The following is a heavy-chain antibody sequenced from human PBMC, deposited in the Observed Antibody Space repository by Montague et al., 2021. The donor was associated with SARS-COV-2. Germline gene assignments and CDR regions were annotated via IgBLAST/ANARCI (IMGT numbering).Heavy chain of an antibody. CDR1: GGSISGYY. CDR3: STHRQHHNH. D-gene: IGHD6-13*01. V-gene: IGHV4-59*08. Sequence: SETLSLTCTVSGGSISGYYWTWIRQPPGKRLGWIGYIFYNGDTNYNPSLKSRVSISVDTSKNQFSRKLIAVTAADTAVYFCSTHRQHHNHWGQGTMVAVSS. J-gene: IGHJ1*01. CDR2: IFYNGDT.